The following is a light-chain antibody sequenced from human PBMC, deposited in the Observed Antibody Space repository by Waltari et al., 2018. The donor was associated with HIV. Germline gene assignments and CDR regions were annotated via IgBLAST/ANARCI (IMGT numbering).Light chain of an antibody. CDR3: QSYDSSLSVHVV. CDR1: SSNIGAGYD. V-gene: IGLV1-40*01. J-gene: IGLJ2*01. CDR2: GNR. Sequence: QSVLTQPPSVSGAPGQRVTISCTGSSSNIGAGYDVHWYQQLPGTAPKLLIYGNRSRPSGVPDRFSGSKSGTSASLAITGLQAEDEADYYCQSYDSSLSVHVVFGGGTKLTVL.